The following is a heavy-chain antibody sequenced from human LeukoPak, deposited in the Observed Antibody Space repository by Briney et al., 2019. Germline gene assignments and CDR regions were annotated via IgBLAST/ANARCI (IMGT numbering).Heavy chain of an antibody. CDR2: IKQDGSEK. CDR1: GFTFSSYW. J-gene: IGHJ6*03. Sequence: GGSLRLSCAASGFTFSSYWMSWVRQAPGKGLEWVANIKQDGSEKYYVDSVKGRFTISRDNAKNSLYLQMNSLRAEDTAVYYCVSFTIDYYYYYMDVWGKGTTVTISS. V-gene: IGHV3-7*01. D-gene: IGHD3-9*01. CDR3: VSFTIDYYYYYMDV.